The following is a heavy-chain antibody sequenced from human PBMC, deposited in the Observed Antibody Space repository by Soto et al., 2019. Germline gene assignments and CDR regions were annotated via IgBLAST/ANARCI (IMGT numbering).Heavy chain of an antibody. Sequence: GSLGLACTASGRPHSSFAMMWVRQAPGKGLECVSGIYGSGRGIEYADSVKGRFTISRDNSKNTVYLQMTDLRADDTAVYYCAKDAVYNDGLWLMDHWGQGTQVTVSS. D-gene: IGHD2-21*01. CDR3: AKDAVYNDGLWLMDH. J-gene: IGHJ4*02. CDR1: GRPHSSFA. V-gene: IGHV3-23*05. CDR2: IYGSGRGI.